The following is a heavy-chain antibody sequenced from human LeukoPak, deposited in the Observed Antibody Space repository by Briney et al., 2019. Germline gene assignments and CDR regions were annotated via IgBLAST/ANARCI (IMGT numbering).Heavy chain of an antibody. CDR2: ISGSGGST. V-gene: IGHV3-23*01. Sequence: GGSLRLSCAASGFTFSSYAMSWVRQAPGKGLEWVSAISGSGGSTYYADSVKGRFTISRDNAKNSLYLQMSSLRAEDTAVYYCARDISYGSAWWGQGTLVTVSS. D-gene: IGHD3-10*01. CDR1: GFTFSSYA. J-gene: IGHJ4*02. CDR3: ARDISYGSAW.